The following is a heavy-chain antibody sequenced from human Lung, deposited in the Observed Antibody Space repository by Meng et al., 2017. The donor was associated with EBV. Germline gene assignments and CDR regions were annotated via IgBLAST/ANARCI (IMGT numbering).Heavy chain of an antibody. V-gene: IGHV4-30-4*01. Sequence: RPQESGPGLGQASQALALDCTGAGGSISSGDYYWSWIRQPPGKGLEWIGYIYYSGSTYSKASLKSRVTISIDRSKNQFSLKLSSVTAADTAVYYCARDRKHYGERGWFDPWGQGTLVTVSS. CDR3: ARDRKHYGERGWFDP. J-gene: IGHJ5*02. CDR1: GGSISSGDYY. D-gene: IGHD4-17*01. CDR2: IYYSGST.